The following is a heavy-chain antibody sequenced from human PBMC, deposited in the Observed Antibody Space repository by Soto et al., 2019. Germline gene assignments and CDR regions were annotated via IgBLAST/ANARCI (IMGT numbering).Heavy chain of an antibody. CDR3: TTGRSLSSGGYQSVQH. D-gene: IGHD6-19*01. J-gene: IGHJ1*01. Sequence: GGSLSLSCAASGFTFSNAWLSWVRQAPGKGLEWIGRIKSKTDGETTDYPATVKGRSTITTNNSKNTQYLQMNSLNTVDTDVYYCTTGRSLSSGGYQSVQHWGQGTLVTVPS. CDR2: IKSKTDGETT. V-gene: IGHV3-15*01. CDR1: GFTFSNAW.